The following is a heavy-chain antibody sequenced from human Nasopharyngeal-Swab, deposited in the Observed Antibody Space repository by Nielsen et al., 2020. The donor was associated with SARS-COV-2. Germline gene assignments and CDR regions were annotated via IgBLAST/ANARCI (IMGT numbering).Heavy chain of an antibody. J-gene: IGHJ3*02. CDR3: ARESLTSYYDDSRGYAGYAFDI. CDR2: IIPIYGTT. Sequence: SGKVSCKASGDTFNNNAISWVRQAPGQGLEWMGGIIPIYGTTNRAQKFQGRLTITADDTTNTAYMELSSLRSEDTAVYYCARESLTSYYDDSRGYAGYAFDIWGQGTMVTVSS. D-gene: IGHD3-22*01. CDR1: GDTFNNNA. V-gene: IGHV1-69*13.